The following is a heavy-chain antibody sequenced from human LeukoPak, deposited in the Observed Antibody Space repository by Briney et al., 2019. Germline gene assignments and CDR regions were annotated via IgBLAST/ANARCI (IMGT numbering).Heavy chain of an antibody. CDR1: GGSISSSNW. CDR3: ARTYYDSRGYYSLPPHFDY. CDR2: IYHSGST. D-gene: IGHD3-22*01. Sequence: SGTLSLTCAVSGGSISSSNWWSWVRQPPGKGLEWIGEIYHSGSTNYNPSLKSRVTISVDTSKNQFSLKLSSVTAADTAVYYCARTYYDSRGYYSLPPHFDYWGQGTLVTVSS. V-gene: IGHV4-4*02. J-gene: IGHJ4*02.